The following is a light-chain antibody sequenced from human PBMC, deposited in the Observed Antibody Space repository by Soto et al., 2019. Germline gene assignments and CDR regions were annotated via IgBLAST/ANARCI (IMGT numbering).Light chain of an antibody. J-gene: IGKJ4*01. CDR2: GAS. CDR1: QSVSSN. CDR3: QQYNNWPSLT. V-gene: IGKV3-15*01. Sequence: LVMTQSPATLSVSPGERATLSCRASQSVSSNLAWYQQKPGQAPRLLIYGASTRATGIPARFSGSGSGTEFTLTISSLQSEDFAIYYCQQYNNWPSLTFGGGTKVDIK.